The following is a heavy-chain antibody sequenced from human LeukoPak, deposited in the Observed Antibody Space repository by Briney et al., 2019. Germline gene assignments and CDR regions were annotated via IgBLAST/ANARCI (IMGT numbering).Heavy chain of an antibody. D-gene: IGHD6-13*01. CDR3: ARGRSYSSSLGYYFDY. Sequence: PGGSLRLSCAASGFIFSSYAMSWVRQAPGKGLEWVSAISSSGGSTYYADSVKGRFTISRDNSKNTLYLQMDSLIAEDTAVYYCARGRSYSSSLGYYFDYWGQGTLVTVSS. V-gene: IGHV3-23*01. CDR1: GFIFSSYA. CDR2: ISSSGGST. J-gene: IGHJ4*02.